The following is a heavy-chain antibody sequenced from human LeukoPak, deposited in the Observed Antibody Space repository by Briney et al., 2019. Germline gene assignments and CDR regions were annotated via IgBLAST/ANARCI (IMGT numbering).Heavy chain of an antibody. CDR1: GGSISSSSYY. Sequence: SETLSLTCTVSGGSISSSSYYWGWIRQPPGKGLEWIGSIYYSGSTYYNPSLKSRVTISVDTSKNQFSLKLSSVTAADTAVYYCARGEIEYSSSYHDYWGQGTLVTVSS. CDR2: IYYSGST. D-gene: IGHD6-6*01. CDR3: ARGEIEYSSSYHDY. J-gene: IGHJ4*02. V-gene: IGHV4-39*07.